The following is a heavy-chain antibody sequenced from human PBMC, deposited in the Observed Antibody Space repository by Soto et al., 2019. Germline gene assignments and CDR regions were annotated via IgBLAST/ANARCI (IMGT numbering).Heavy chain of an antibody. D-gene: IGHD4-17*01. CDR2: MNPNSGNT. CDR3: ARGIKYGAYSRWFDP. Sequence: QVQLVQSGAEVKKPGASVKVSCKASGYTFTSYDINWVRQATGQGLEYLGWMNPNSGNTGYVQKVQGRVTITRYTSISTAYMELSSLRSEDTAVYYCARGIKYGAYSRWFDPWGQGTLVTVSS. V-gene: IGHV1-8*01. CDR1: GYTFTSYD. J-gene: IGHJ5*02.